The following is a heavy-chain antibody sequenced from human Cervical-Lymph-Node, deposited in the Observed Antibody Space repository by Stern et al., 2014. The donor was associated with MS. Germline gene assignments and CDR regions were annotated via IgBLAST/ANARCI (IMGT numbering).Heavy chain of an antibody. CDR1: GFTFSNYG. CDR3: ARGNWNYEGMGY. Sequence: VQLVESGGGVVQPGRSPRLSCAASGFTFSNYGMHWVRQAPGKGLEGLAVIWYDGNKKYYADSVKGRFTISRDNSKNTLFLQMSSLTAEDTAVYYCARGNWNYEGMGYWGQGTLVTVSS. CDR2: IWYDGNKK. V-gene: IGHV3-33*01. J-gene: IGHJ4*02. D-gene: IGHD1-7*01.